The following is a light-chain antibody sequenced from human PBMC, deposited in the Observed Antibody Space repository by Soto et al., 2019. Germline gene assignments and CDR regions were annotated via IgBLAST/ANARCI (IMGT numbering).Light chain of an antibody. V-gene: IGKV1-5*03. CDR1: QTVYTW. CDR2: EAS. CDR3: QQYSSYSPYT. Sequence: DIQMTQSPSTLSASIGDRVTITCRASQTVYTWLAWYQQKPGTAPKLLIYEASTLHSGVPSRFSVSGSGTEFTLVISRLQPDDLATYYCQQYSSYSPYTFGQGTKVEI. J-gene: IGKJ2*01.